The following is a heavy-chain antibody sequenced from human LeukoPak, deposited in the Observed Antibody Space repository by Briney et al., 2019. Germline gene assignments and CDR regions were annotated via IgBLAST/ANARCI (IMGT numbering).Heavy chain of an antibody. Sequence: GGSLRLSCAASGLTFSDHAMSWFRQAPGKGLEWVAGITSGFTPHYADSVKGRFTISRDNSKNTFHLQLNSLRAEDTVIYYCAKDYSESRVADVFFEYWGQGTLVTVSS. CDR3: AKDYSESRVADVFFEY. V-gene: IGHV3-23*01. CDR2: ITSGFTP. J-gene: IGHJ4*02. CDR1: GLTFSDHA. D-gene: IGHD2-15*01.